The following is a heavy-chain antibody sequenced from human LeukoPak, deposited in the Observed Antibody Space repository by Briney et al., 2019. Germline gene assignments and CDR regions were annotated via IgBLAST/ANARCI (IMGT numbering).Heavy chain of an antibody. CDR1: GYSFTNYW. CDR3: ATTYSYGYGSYGY. J-gene: IGHJ4*02. D-gene: IGHD5-18*01. V-gene: IGHV5-51*01. CDR2: IYPGDSDT. Sequence: GESLQISCKCSGYSFTNYWIGWVRQMPGKGLEWMGIIYPGDSDTRYSPSFQGQVTISADKSISTAYLQWSSLKASDTAMYYCATTYSYGYGSYGYWGQGTLVTVSS.